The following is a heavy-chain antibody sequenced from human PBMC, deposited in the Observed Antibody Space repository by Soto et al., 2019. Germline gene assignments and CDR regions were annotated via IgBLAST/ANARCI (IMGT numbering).Heavy chain of an antibody. CDR3: ARDRGYRSLWAFDI. J-gene: IGHJ3*02. CDR2: IWYDGSNK. D-gene: IGHD5-12*01. V-gene: IGHV3-33*01. CDR1: GFTFSSYG. Sequence: QVQLVESGGGVVQPGRSLRLSCAASGFTFSSYGMHWVRQAPGKGLEWVAVIWYDGSNKYYADSVKGRFTISRDNSKNTLYLQMNSLRAEDTAVYYCARDRGYRSLWAFDIWGQGTMVTVSS.